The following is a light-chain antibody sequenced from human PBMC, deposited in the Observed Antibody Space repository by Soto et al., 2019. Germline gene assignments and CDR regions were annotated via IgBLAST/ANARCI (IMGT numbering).Light chain of an antibody. CDR3: QHYGASPWT. V-gene: IGKV3-11*01. J-gene: IGKJ1*01. Sequence: TVLTQSPATLSLSPGERATLSCRASQSVGDYLAWYQQKPGQAPRLLIYDASNRAAGISDRFSGSGSGTDFTLTISRLEPEDFAVYYCQHYGASPWTFGQGTKVDIK. CDR2: DAS. CDR1: QSVGDY.